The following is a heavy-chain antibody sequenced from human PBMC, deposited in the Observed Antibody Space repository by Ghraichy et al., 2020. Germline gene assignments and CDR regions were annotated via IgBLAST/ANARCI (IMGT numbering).Heavy chain of an antibody. CDR1: GFTFSGYW. Sequence: LSLTCAASGFTFSGYWMRWVRPLPGKGLVWVSHIKTVGTTTNYADSVKGRFTISRDNAKNTLYLQMSSLRDEDTAVYYCVRGYNHAMDVWGQGVTFTVSS. J-gene: IGHJ6*02. CDR2: IKTVGTTT. V-gene: IGHV3-74*01. CDR3: VRGYNHAMDV.